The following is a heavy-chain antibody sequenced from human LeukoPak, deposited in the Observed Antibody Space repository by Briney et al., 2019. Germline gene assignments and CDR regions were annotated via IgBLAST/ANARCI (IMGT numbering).Heavy chain of an antibody. Sequence: SETLSLTCTVSGGSISSGGYYWSWIRQHPGKGLEWIGYIYYSGSTYYNPSLKSRVTISVDTSKNQFSLKLSSVTAADTAVYYCARDGLGSPGFDYWGQGTLVTVSS. CDR2: IYYSGST. V-gene: IGHV4-31*03. CDR1: GGSISSGGYY. CDR3: ARDGLGSPGFDY. D-gene: IGHD3-10*01. J-gene: IGHJ4*02.